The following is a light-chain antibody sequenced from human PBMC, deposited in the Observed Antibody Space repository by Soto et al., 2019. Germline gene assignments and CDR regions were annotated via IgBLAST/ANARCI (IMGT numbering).Light chain of an antibody. J-gene: IGKJ1*01. CDR1: QSISIW. Sequence: DIQMTPVPSTLSASVGDRVTLTCPASQSISIWLAWYQQKPGKAPKILIYKASSLESGVPSRFSGSGSGTEFTLTISSLQPDDFATYYCQQYSTYTPRTFGQGTKVDIK. V-gene: IGKV1-5*03. CDR2: KAS. CDR3: QQYSTYTPRT.